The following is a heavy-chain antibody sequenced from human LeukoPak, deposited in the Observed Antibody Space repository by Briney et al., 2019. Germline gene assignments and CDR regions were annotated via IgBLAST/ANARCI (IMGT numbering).Heavy chain of an antibody. V-gene: IGHV3-72*01. D-gene: IGHD1-20*01. J-gene: IGHJ4*02. CDR1: GFTFSDHY. Sequence: GGSLRLSCAASGFTFSDHYMDWVRQAPGKGLEWVGRTSNKAKSYTTEYAASVKDRFTISRDDSKNSLYLQMNSLKTEDTAVYYCARVTGAYYFDYWGQGTLVTVSS. CDR2: TSNKAKSYTT. CDR3: ARVTGAYYFDY.